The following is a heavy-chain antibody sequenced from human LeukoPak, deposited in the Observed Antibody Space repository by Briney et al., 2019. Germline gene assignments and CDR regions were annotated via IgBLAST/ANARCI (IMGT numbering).Heavy chain of an antibody. CDR2: IIPILGIA. Sequence: SVKVSCKASGGTFSSYAISWVRQAPGQGLEWMGRIIPILGIANYAQKFQGRVTITADKSTSTAYMELSSLRSEDTAVYYCARDRYNSPFDYWGQGTLVTVSS. D-gene: IGHD1-1*01. V-gene: IGHV1-69*04. J-gene: IGHJ4*02. CDR3: ARDRYNSPFDY. CDR1: GGTFSSYA.